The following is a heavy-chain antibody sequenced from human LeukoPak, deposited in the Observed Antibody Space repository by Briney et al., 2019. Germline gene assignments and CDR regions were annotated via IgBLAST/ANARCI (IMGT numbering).Heavy chain of an antibody. V-gene: IGHV3-23*01. J-gene: IGHJ5*02. CDR2: ISNGKT. Sequence: GGSLRLSCAAYGFTFSDSAMDWVRQARGKGLEWVAAISNGKTYYADSVRGRFAISRDDSTDTVYLHMNSLRDEDTALYHCVREAGYCAPGCVKATWLDPWGQGTLVTVSS. D-gene: IGHD2-15*01. CDR3: VREAGYCAPGCVKATWLDP. CDR1: GFTFSDSA.